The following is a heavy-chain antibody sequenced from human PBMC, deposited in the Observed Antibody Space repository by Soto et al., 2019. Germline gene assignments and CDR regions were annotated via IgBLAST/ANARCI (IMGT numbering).Heavy chain of an antibody. CDR3: ARGRNYDILTGYYSPGYLALDY. CDR2: ISSSGSTI. D-gene: IGHD3-9*01. V-gene: IGHV3-11*01. J-gene: IGHJ4*02. CDR1: GFTFSDYY. Sequence: GGSLRLSCAASGFTFSDYYMSWIRQAPGKGLEWVSYISSSGSTIYYADSVKGRFTISRDNAKNSLYLQMNSLRAEDTAVYYCARGRNYDILTGYYSPGYLALDYWGQGTLVTVSS.